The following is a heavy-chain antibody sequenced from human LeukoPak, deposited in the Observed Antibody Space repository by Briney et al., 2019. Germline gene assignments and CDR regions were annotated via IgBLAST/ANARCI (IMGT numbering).Heavy chain of an antibody. Sequence: SETLSLTCTVSGDSISSYYWSWIRQPPGKGLEWIGYIYYDGSTKYNPSLKSRVTISVDTSKNQFSLKLSSVTAADTAVYYCARRELASYFDYWGQGTLVTVSS. CDR2: IYYDGST. V-gene: IGHV4-59*08. CDR1: GDSISSYY. J-gene: IGHJ4*02. CDR3: ARRELASYFDY. D-gene: IGHD3-10*01.